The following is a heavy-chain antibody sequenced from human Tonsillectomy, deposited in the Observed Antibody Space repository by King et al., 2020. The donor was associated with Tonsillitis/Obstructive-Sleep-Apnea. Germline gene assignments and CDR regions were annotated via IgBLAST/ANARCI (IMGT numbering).Heavy chain of an antibody. CDR3: ARGDSSDYYYGMDV. CDR2: IHYSGST. V-gene: IGHV4-59*01. D-gene: IGHD5-18*01. J-gene: IGHJ6*02. CDR1: GGSISSSY. Sequence: VQLQESGPGLVKPSETLSLTCTVSGGSISSSYWSWIRQPLGKGLEWIGYIHYSGSTSYNPSLKSRVIISVDTSKNQFSLNLSSVTAADTAGYSCARGDSSDYYYGMDVWGQGTTVTVSS.